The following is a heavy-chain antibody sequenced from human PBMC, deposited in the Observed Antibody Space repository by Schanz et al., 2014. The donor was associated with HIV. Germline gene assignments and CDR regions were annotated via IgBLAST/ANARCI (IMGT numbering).Heavy chain of an antibody. D-gene: IGHD6-19*01. V-gene: IGHV3-9*01. CDR3: AKDNGWPLASYYGMDV. CDR2: IGWNSVNI. J-gene: IGHJ6*02. Sequence: EVQLVESGGGLVQPGGSLRLSCAASGFMFSDYYMDWVRQAPGRGLEWVAGIGWNSVNIHYADSVKGRFTISRDNAKNSLFLEMNSLRAEDTALYYCAKDNGWPLASYYGMDVWGQGTTVTVSS. CDR1: GFMFSDYY.